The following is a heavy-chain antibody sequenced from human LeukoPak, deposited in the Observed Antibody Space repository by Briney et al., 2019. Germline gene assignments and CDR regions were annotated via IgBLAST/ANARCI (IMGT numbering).Heavy chain of an antibody. D-gene: IGHD2-15*01. V-gene: IGHV4-61*02. J-gene: IGHJ5*02. CDR3: ARDGCSGGSCKYNWFDP. CDR2: IYTSGST. Sequence: PSENLSLTCTVSGGSISSGSYYWSWIRQPAGKGLEWIGRIYTSGSTNYNPSLKSRVTISVDTSKSQFSLKLSSVTAADTAVYYCARDGCSGGSCKYNWFDPWGQGTLVTVSS. CDR1: GGSISSGSYY.